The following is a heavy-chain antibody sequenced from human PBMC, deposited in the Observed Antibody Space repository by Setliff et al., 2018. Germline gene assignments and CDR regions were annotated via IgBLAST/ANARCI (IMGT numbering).Heavy chain of an antibody. D-gene: IGHD2-21*02. CDR1: DGPVSSSSYY. CDR3: ARLCRGVTFACDVFDV. J-gene: IGHJ3*01. Sequence: SETLSLTCSVSDGPVSSSSYYWGWIRQPPGKGLEWIGSIHDSGNTYYNPSLKSRVTISIDTAKNHFSLTLSSVTAADTATFYCARLCRGVTFACDVFDVWGPGTLVTVSS. CDR2: IHDSGNT. V-gene: IGHV4-39*07.